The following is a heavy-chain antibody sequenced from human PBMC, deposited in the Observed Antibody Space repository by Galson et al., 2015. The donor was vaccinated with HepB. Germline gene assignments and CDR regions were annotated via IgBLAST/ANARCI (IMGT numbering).Heavy chain of an antibody. CDR3: ATAPFYGSGSYYNFDY. CDR2: FDPEDGET. Sequence: SVKVSCKVSGYTLTELSMHWVRQAPGKGLEWMGGFDPEDGETIYAQKFQGRVTMTEDTSTDTAYMELSSLRSEDTAVYYCATAPFYGSGSYYNFDYWGQGTLVTVSS. CDR1: GYTLTELS. V-gene: IGHV1-24*01. J-gene: IGHJ4*02. D-gene: IGHD3-10*01.